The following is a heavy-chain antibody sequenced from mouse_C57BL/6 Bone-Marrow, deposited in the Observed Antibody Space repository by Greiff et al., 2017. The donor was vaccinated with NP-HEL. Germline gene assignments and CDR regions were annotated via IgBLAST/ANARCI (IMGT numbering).Heavy chain of an antibody. V-gene: IGHV5-4*01. Sequence: EVKLMESGGGLVKPGGSLKLSCAASGFTFSSYAMSWVRQTPEKRLEWVATISDGGSYTYYPDNVKGRFTISRDNAKNKLYLHMSHLKSEDTAMYYCARDRGRLRRGFAYWGQGTLVTVSA. CDR3: ARDRGRLRRGFAY. CDR2: ISDGGSYT. CDR1: GFTFSSYA. J-gene: IGHJ3*01. D-gene: IGHD2-2*01.